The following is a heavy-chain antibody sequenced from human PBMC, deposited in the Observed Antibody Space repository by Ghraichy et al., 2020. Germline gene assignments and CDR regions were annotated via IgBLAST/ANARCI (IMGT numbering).Heavy chain of an antibody. D-gene: IGHD3-22*01. V-gene: IGHV3-9*01. CDR1: GFTFDDYA. CDR3: TKGSARAPVTMIDI. J-gene: IGHJ3*02. CDR2: ISWNSGSI. Sequence: GGSLRLSCAASGFTFDDYAMHWVRQAPGKGLEWVSGISWNSGSIGYADSVKGRFTISRDNAKNSLYLQMNSLRAEDTALYYCTKGSARAPVTMIDIWGQGTMVTVSS.